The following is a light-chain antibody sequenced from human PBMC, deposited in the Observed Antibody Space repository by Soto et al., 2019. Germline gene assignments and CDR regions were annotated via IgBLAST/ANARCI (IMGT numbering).Light chain of an antibody. Sequence: EIVLTQSPGTLSLSPGERATLSCRASQSVSSSYLAWYQQKPGQAPRLLIYGASSRATGIPDRFSGSGSGTDFTLTISSLEPEDFPVYYCQQYGSSLVFTFGPGTKVDIK. V-gene: IGKV3-20*01. CDR2: GAS. CDR3: QQYGSSLVFT. CDR1: QSVSSSY. J-gene: IGKJ3*01.